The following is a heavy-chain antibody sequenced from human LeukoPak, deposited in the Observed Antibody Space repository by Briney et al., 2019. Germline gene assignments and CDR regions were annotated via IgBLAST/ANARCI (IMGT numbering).Heavy chain of an antibody. CDR2: ISDSGDS. V-gene: IGHV4-61*01. CDR3: ARAPAAGTGPAH. J-gene: IGHJ4*02. D-gene: IGHD6-13*01. Sequence: TSETLSLTCSVSGGSVSSDISYWSWIRQPPGEGLEWIAYISDSGDSYYNPSLRGRLTISLDTSKNQFSLKLTSVTAADTAVYYCARAPAAGTGPAHWGQGTLVTVSS. CDR1: GGSVSSDISY.